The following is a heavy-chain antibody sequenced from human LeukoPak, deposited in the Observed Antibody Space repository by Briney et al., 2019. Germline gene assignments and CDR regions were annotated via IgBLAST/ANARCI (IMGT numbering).Heavy chain of an antibody. CDR2: IKQDGSEK. Sequence: PGGSLRLSCAASGFTFSSYWMSWVRQAPGKGLEWVANIKQDGSEKYYVDSVKGRFTISRDNAKNSLYLQMTSLRAEDTAVYYCARLQYYGWLAPRDYSGTDVWGKGTTVTVSS. CDR1: GFTFSSYW. CDR3: ARLQYYGWLAPRDYSGTDV. V-gene: IGHV3-7*03. D-gene: IGHD3-10*01. J-gene: IGHJ6*04.